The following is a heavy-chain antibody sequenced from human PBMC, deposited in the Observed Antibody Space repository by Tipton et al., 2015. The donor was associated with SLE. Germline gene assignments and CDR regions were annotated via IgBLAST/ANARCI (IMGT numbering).Heavy chain of an antibody. V-gene: IGHV4-39*07. CDR3: ARSVLAYRSGGFDY. D-gene: IGHD2-15*01. CDR1: DGSIRSTNYY. J-gene: IGHJ4*02. Sequence: TLSLTCTVSDGSIRSTNYYWGWIRQPPGKGLEWIGSIFYTGSTYYNPSLKSRVSFSIDTSKHQFSLRLISVTAADTAVYYCARSVLAYRSGGFDYWGQGTLVTVSS. CDR2: IFYTGST.